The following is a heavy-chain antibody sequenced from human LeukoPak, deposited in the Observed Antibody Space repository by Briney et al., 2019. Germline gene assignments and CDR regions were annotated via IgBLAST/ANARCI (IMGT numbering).Heavy chain of an antibody. V-gene: IGHV1-18*01. CDR2: ISVNNGGT. Sequence: GASVKVSCKASGYTFTTYSLAWVRQAPGQSLEWMGWISVNNGGTNYDQSFQDRVTLTRDTSTNTPYLELRSLRSDDTAISYGATATQPRGYFLHWGQGTLVTVSS. CDR3: ATATQPRGYFLH. CDR1: GYTFTTYS. J-gene: IGHJ1*01. D-gene: IGHD2-2*01.